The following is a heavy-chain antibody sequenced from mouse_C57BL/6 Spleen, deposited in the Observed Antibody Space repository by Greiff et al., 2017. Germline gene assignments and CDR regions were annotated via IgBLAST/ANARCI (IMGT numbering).Heavy chain of an antibody. J-gene: IGHJ4*01. CDR3: ARGYDYDGGVDY. CDR2: ISYDGSN. D-gene: IGHD2-4*01. CDR1: GYSITSGYY. Sequence: VQLKESGPGLVKPSQSLSLTCSVTGYSITSGYYWNWIRQFPGNKLEWMGYISYDGSNNYNPSLKNRISITRDTSKNQFCLKLNSVTTEDTATYYCARGYDYDGGVDYWGQGTSVTVSS. V-gene: IGHV3-6*01.